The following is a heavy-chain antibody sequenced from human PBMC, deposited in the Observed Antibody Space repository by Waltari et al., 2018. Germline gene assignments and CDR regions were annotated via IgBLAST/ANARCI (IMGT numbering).Heavy chain of an antibody. D-gene: IGHD6-19*01. CDR2: ISWNSGSI. CDR1: GFTFDDYA. J-gene: IGHJ4*02. V-gene: IGHV3-9*01. CDR3: AKDGEDSSGWYYFDY. Sequence: EVQLVESGGGLVQPGRSLRLSCASFGFTFDDYAMHWVRHAPGEGLEWVSGISWNSGSIGYADSVKGRFTISRDNAKNSLYLQMNSLRAEDTALYYCAKDGEDSSGWYYFDYWGQGTLVTVSS.